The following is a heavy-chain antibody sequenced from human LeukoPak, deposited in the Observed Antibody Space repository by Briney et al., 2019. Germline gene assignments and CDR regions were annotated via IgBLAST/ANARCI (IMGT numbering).Heavy chain of an antibody. V-gene: IGHV3-74*01. D-gene: IGHD4-17*01. CDR2: INSDGIST. Sequence: GGSLRLSCAAPGFTFSSYWMHWVRQAPGKGLVWVSRINSDGISTSYADSVKGRFTISRDNAKNTLYLQMNSLRADDTAVYYCAKGGATVIDYWGQGTLVTVSS. CDR1: GFTFSSYW. J-gene: IGHJ4*02. CDR3: AKGGATVIDY.